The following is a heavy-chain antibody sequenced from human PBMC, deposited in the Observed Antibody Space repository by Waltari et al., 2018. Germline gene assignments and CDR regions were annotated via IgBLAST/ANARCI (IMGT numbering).Heavy chain of an antibody. CDR2: IYYSGST. CDR3: ARTRSGDYYYYYMDV. CDR1: GGSISSYY. V-gene: IGHV4-59*08. D-gene: IGHD2-8*02. Sequence: QVQLQESGPGPVKPSETLSLTCTVSGGSISSYYWSWIRQPPGKGLEWIGYIYYSGSTNYNPSLKSRVTRAVDTSKNQFSLKLSSVTAADTAVYYCARTRSGDYYYYYMDVWGKGTTVTISS. J-gene: IGHJ6*03.